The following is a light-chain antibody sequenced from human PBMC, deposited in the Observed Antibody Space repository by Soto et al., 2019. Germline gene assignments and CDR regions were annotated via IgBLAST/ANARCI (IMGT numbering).Light chain of an antibody. CDR1: LNIGNY. CDR2: ATS. Sequence: IQMTQSPSSLSASVGDRVTITCRASLNIGNYLDWYQQKPGKAPNLLIFATSTLQRGVPSRFSGSGSGTDFALTITSLQPEDSATYYCQQSYTTPYAFGQGTKVEIK. CDR3: QQSYTTPYA. J-gene: IGKJ2*01. V-gene: IGKV1-39*01.